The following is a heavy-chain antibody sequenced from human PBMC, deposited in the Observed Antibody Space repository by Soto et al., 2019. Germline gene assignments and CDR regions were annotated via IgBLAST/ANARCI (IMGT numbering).Heavy chain of an antibody. CDR2: ISGGGGST. CDR1: GFTFSSYA. J-gene: IGHJ6*02. CDR3: ARLPGYYYGMDV. D-gene: IGHD2-15*01. V-gene: IGHV3-23*01. Sequence: GGSLRLSCAASGFTFSSYAMTWVRQAPGKGLEWVSAISGGGGSTYYADPVKGRFTISRDNSKNTLYLQMNSLKASDTAMYYCARLPGYYYGMDVWGQGTTVTVSS.